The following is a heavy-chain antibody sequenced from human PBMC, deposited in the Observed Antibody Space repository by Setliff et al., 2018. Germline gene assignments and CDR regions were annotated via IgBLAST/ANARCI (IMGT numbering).Heavy chain of an antibody. V-gene: IGHV3-74*03. CDR1: GFTFSNYW. J-gene: IGHJ3*02. CDR2: INKDGSTT. CDR3: AKVSRWFGEHDAFDI. D-gene: IGHD3-10*01. Sequence: PGGSLRLSCADSGFTFSNYWMHWVRQAPGKGLVWVSRINKDGSTTAYADSVKGRFTISRDNAKNSLYLRMNSLRAEDTAVYYCAKVSRWFGEHDAFDIWGQGTMVTVSS.